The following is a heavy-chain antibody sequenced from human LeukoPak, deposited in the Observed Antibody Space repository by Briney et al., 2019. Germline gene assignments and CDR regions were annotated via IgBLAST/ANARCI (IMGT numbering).Heavy chain of an antibody. D-gene: IGHD1-26*01. V-gene: IGHV1-2*02. Sequence: GASVKVSCKASGYTFTGYYMHWVRQAPGQGLEWMGWINPNSGGTNYAQELQGRVTMTTDTSTSTAYMELRSLRSDDTAVYYCARSPSLYSGSYYYFDYWGQGTLVTVSS. CDR1: GYTFTGYY. CDR2: INPNSGGT. CDR3: ARSPSLYSGSYYYFDY. J-gene: IGHJ4*02.